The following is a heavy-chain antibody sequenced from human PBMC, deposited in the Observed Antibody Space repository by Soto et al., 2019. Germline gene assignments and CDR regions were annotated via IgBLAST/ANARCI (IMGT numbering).Heavy chain of an antibody. V-gene: IGHV4-4*01. Sequence: QVQLQESGPGLVKPSGTLSLTCAVSGGSIGSISSTNWWTWVRQPPGKGLEWIGEVYHSGSTDYNPSLKSRVTIPGDKSRNQISPTVSSVTAADTAVYCCASAGTYAYAYGYWGQGILVTVSS. CDR2: VYHSGST. D-gene: IGHD3-16*01. J-gene: IGHJ4*02. CDR1: GGSIGSISSTNW. CDR3: ASAGTYAYAYGY.